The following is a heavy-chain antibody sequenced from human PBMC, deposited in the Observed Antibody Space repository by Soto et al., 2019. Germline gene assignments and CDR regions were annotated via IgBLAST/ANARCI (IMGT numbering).Heavy chain of an antibody. CDR3: AREGALKPFSS. Sequence: PGGSLRLSCVASGFTFSNYNMNWVRQAPGKGLEWVSHISGTSVYIHYADSVKGRFTISRDNAKNSVYLQMDSLRVEDTAVYSCAREGALKPFSSWGQGALVTVSS. J-gene: IGHJ5*02. CDR1: GFTFSNYN. V-gene: IGHV3-21*01. CDR2: ISGTSVYI.